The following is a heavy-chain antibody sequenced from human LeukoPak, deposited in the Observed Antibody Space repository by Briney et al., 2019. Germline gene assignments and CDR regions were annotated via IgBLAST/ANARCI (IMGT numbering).Heavy chain of an antibody. CDR2: ISGSGGST. J-gene: IGHJ4*02. CDR3: AKDRNYDILTGYYQGGYFDY. Sequence: GGSLRLSCAASGFTFSSYAMSWVRQAPGKGLEWVSAISGSGGSTYYADSVKGRFTISRDNSKNTLYLQMNSLRAEDTAVYYCAKDRNYDILTGYYQGGYFDYWGQGTLVTVSS. D-gene: IGHD3-9*01. V-gene: IGHV3-23*01. CDR1: GFTFSSYA.